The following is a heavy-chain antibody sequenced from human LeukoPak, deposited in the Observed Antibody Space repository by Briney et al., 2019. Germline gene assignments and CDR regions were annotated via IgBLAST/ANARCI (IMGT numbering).Heavy chain of an antibody. CDR1: GFTLSSHN. V-gene: IGHV3-48*01. CDR2: ISSSGSIT. Sequence: GGSLRLSCVASGFTLSSHNINWVRQAPGKGLEWVSHISSSGSITYYGDSVKGRITISRDNAKNSVSLYMNSLRAEDSAVYYCARDSPYGFKHFDYWGQGTLVTVSS. D-gene: IGHD4-17*01. CDR3: ARDSPYGFKHFDY. J-gene: IGHJ4*02.